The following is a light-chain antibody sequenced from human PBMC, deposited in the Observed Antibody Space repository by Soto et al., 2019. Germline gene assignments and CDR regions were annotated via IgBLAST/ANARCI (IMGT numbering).Light chain of an antibody. CDR1: QDISNY. CDR2: DAS. Sequence: DIQMTQSPSSLSASVGDRVTITCQASQDISNYLNWYQQKPGKAPKLLIYDASNLETGVPSRFSGSGSGTDFTCTISSLQPEDIATYYCQQYDNLPYTFGQGT. J-gene: IGKJ2*01. V-gene: IGKV1-33*01. CDR3: QQYDNLPYT.